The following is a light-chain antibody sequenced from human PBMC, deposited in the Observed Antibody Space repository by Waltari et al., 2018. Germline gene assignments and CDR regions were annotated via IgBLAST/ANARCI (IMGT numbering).Light chain of an antibody. CDR2: EVS. Sequence: QSALTQPASVSGSPGQSITISCTGTSSDVGSYTLVSWYQQHPGRAPKVLLYEVSRRPSGVSNRFSGSKSGNTASLTISGLQAEDEADYSCSSYAGSSTLLFGGGTKVTVL. CDR1: SSDVGSYTL. J-gene: IGLJ3*02. CDR3: SSYAGSSTLL. V-gene: IGLV2-23*02.